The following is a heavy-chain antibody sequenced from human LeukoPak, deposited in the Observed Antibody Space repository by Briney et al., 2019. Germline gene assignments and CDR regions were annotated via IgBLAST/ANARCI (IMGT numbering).Heavy chain of an antibody. Sequence: GGSLRLSCAASGFTFSSYGMHWVRQAPGKGLEWVAFIRYDGSNKYYADSVKGRFTISRDNSKNTLYLQMNSLRSDDTAVYYCARRYCSSTSCPPRNYYYYMDVWGKGTMVTVSS. D-gene: IGHD2-2*01. CDR1: GFTFSSYG. J-gene: IGHJ6*03. CDR3: ARRYCSSTSCPPRNYYYYMDV. V-gene: IGHV3-30*02. CDR2: IRYDGSNK.